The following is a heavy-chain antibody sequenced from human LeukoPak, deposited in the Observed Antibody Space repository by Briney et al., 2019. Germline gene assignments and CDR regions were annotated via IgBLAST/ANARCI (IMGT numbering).Heavy chain of an antibody. CDR3: ARERGYCSSTSCYSMDV. V-gene: IGHV3-21*01. J-gene: IGHJ6*02. Sequence: GGSLRLSCATSGFTFSSYSMNWVRRAPGKGLEWVSSISSSSSYIYYADSVKGRFTISRDNAKNSLYLQMNSLRAEDTAVYYCARERGYCSSTSCYSMDVWGQGTTVTVSS. D-gene: IGHD2-2*01. CDR2: ISSSSSYI. CDR1: GFTFSSYS.